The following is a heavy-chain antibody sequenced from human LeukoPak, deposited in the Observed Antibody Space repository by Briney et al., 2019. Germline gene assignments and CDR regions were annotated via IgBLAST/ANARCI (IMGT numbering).Heavy chain of an antibody. D-gene: IGHD1-26*01. V-gene: IGHV4-38-2*01. J-gene: IGHJ4*02. CDR1: GYSISSGYY. CDR3: ARQVIVGANQDY. Sequence: SETLSLACAVSGYSISSGYYWGWIRQPPGKGLEWIGSTYHSGSTYYNPSLKSRVTISVDTSKNQFSLKLSSVTAADTAVYYCARQVIVGANQDYWGQGTLVTVSS. CDR2: TYHSGST.